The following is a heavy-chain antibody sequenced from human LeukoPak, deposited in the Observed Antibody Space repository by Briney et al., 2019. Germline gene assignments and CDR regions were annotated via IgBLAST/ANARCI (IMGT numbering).Heavy chain of an antibody. J-gene: IGHJ4*02. CDR3: ARGKGYGDYKYYFDY. CDR2: ISSSSSYI. CDR1: GFTFSSYS. V-gene: IGHV3-21*01. Sequence: PGGSLRLSCAAPGFTFSSYSMNWVRQAPGKGLEWVSSISSSSSYIYYADSVKGRFTISRDNAKNSLYLQMNSLRAEDTAVYYCARGKGYGDYKYYFDYWGQGTLVTVSS. D-gene: IGHD4-17*01.